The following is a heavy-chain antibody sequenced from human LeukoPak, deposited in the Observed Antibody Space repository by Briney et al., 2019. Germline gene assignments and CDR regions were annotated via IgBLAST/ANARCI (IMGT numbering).Heavy chain of an antibody. J-gene: IGHJ4*02. CDR3: ARRALTTGYFDY. CDR2: IYPGDFDT. Sequence: GESLKISCKGFGYSFTSYWIGWVRQMPGKGLEWMGIIYPGDFDTRYSPSFQGQVTISADKSINTAYLQWSSLKASDTAIYYCARRALTTGYFDYWGQGSLVTVSS. CDR1: GYSFTSYW. V-gene: IGHV5-51*01. D-gene: IGHD1-1*01.